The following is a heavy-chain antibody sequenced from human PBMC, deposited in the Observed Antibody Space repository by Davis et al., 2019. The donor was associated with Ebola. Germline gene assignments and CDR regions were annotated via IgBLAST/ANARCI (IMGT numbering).Heavy chain of an antibody. CDR3: ARDLRNCSGGSCYSGWYFHL. CDR1: GGSISSSSYY. V-gene: IGHV4-39*07. CDR2: IYYSGST. Sequence: MPSETLSLTCTVSGGSISSSSYYWGWIRQPPGKGLEWIGSIYYSGSTYYNPSLKSRLTISVDTSKNQFSLNLSSVTAADTAVYYCARDLRNCSGGSCYSGWYFHLWGRGTLVTVSS. D-gene: IGHD2-15*01. J-gene: IGHJ2*01.